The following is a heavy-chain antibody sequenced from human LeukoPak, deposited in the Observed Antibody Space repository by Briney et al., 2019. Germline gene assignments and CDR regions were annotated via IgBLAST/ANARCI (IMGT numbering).Heavy chain of an antibody. CDR3: ARVLLWFGDQLAFDI. CDR2: IYHSGST. V-gene: IGHV4-4*02. Sequence: SGTLSLTCAVSGGSISSSNWWSWVRQPSGKGLEWIGEIYHSGSTNYNPSLKSRVTISVDKSKNQFSLKLSSVTAADTAVYYCARVLLWFGDQLAFDIWGQGTMVTVSS. CDR1: GGSISSSNW. J-gene: IGHJ3*02. D-gene: IGHD3-10*01.